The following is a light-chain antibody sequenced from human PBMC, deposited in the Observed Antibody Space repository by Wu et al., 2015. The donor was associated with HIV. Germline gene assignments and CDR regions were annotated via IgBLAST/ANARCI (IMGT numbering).Light chain of an antibody. CDR2: GAS. Sequence: EIVLTQSPGTLSLSPGERATLSCRASQSVGSNYLAWYQQKPGQAPRLLIYGASSRATGIPDRFSGSGSGTDFTLTISRLEPEDFAVYSCQQYGSSPLTFGGGTKVEI. CDR1: QSVGSNY. CDR3: QQYGSSPLT. J-gene: IGKJ4*01. V-gene: IGKV3-20*01.